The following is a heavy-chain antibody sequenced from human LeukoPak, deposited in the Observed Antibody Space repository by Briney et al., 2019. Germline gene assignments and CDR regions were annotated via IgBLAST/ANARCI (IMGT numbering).Heavy chain of an antibody. CDR2: IYHSGST. Sequence: SETLSLTCAVSGYSISGGYYWAWIRQPPGKRLEGIGSIYHSGSTNYNPSVKSRVTISLDTSKNQLSLRLSSVTAADPAVYYCARVRNRGWSFDYWGQGTLVTVSS. J-gene: IGHJ4*02. D-gene: IGHD6-19*01. V-gene: IGHV4-38-2*01. CDR3: ARVRNRGWSFDY. CDR1: GYSISGGYY.